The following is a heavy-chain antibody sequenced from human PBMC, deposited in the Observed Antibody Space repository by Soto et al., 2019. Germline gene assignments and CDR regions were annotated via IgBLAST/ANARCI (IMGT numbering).Heavy chain of an antibody. D-gene: IGHD2-8*01. CDR1: GFTFSSFG. Sequence: EVQLLESGGALVQPGGSLRLSCAASGFTFSSFGMSWVRQAPGKGLEWVSAVDDSGGRTFYTDFVRGRFTVSRDNSRNTLNLQIDSLRADDTAVYVCAKDQQTLYESGDHFSRFASWGQGTLVTVSS. V-gene: IGHV3-23*01. CDR2: VDDSGGRT. J-gene: IGHJ5*02. CDR3: AKDQQTLYESGDHFSRFAS.